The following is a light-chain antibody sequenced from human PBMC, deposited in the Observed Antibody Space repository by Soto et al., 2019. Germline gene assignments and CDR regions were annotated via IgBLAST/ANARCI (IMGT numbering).Light chain of an antibody. CDR1: SSDVGGYNY. V-gene: IGLV2-14*03. CDR3: CSYTTSNTRQIV. J-gene: IGLJ1*01. Sequence: SALTQPSSGTGSPGQSSSISCTGTSSDVGGYNYVSWYQQHPGKAPKFMIYDVSSRPSGVSNRFSGSKSGNTASLTISGLQAEDEADYYCCSYTTSNTRQIVFGTGTKVTVL. CDR2: DVS.